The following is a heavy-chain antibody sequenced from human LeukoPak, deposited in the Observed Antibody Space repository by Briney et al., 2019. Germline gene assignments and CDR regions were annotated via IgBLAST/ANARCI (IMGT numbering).Heavy chain of an antibody. Sequence: GGSLRLSCAASGFTVRANYMNWVRQAPGKGLEWVAGISGSGGGTNYADSVKGRFTISRDNPKNTLYLQMNRLRAEDTAVYFCAKRGVVIRVILVGFHKEAYYFDSWGQGALVTVSS. CDR3: AKRGVVIRVILVGFHKEAYYFDS. CDR2: ISGSGGGT. D-gene: IGHD3-22*01. V-gene: IGHV3-23*01. J-gene: IGHJ4*02. CDR1: GFTVRANY.